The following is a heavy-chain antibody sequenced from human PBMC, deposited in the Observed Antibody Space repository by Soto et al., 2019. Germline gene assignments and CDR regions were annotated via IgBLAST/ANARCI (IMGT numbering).Heavy chain of an antibody. J-gene: IGHJ3*02. V-gene: IGHV3-21*01. CDR1: GFTFSSYS. Sequence: GGSLRLSCAASGFTFSSYSMNWVRQAPGKGLEWVSSISSSSSYIYYADSVKGRFTISRDNAKNSLYLQMNSLRAEDTAVYYCARAGWNPEDYIWGRLDAFDIWGQGTMVTVSS. CDR3: ARAGWNPEDYIWGRLDAFDI. D-gene: IGHD3-16*01. CDR2: ISSSSSYI.